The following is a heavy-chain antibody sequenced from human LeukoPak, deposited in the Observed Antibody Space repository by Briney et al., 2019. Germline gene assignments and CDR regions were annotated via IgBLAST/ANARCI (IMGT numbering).Heavy chain of an antibody. CDR2: ISAYNGNT. J-gene: IGHJ4*02. Sequence: ASVKVSCKASGYTFTSYGISWVRQAPGQGLEWMGWISAYNGNTNYAQKLQGRVTMTTDTSTSTAYMELRSLRSDDTAVYHCARGPPYDYGDYDPVYWGQGTLVTVSS. D-gene: IGHD4-17*01. V-gene: IGHV1-18*04. CDR1: GYTFTSYG. CDR3: ARGPPYDYGDYDPVY.